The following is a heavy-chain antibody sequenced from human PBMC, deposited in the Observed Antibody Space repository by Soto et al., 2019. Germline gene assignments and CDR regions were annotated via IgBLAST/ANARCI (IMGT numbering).Heavy chain of an antibody. Sequence: QVQLQESGPGLVKPSQTLSLTCTVSGGSLSSGAYYWSWIRKHPGKGLEWIGYIYYDGSTYYNPSLKSRATISVDTSKNQFSLRLTSVTAAETAVYFCAREGGEGLDYWGQGTLVTVSS. D-gene: IGHD3-16*01. CDR1: GGSLSSGAYY. J-gene: IGHJ4*02. CDR3: AREGGEGLDY. V-gene: IGHV4-31*03. CDR2: IYYDGST.